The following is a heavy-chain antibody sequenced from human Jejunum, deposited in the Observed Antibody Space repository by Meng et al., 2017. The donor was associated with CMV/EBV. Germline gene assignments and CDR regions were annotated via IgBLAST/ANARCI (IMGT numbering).Heavy chain of an antibody. J-gene: IGHJ4*02. Sequence: AASGFTFSRYWMQWVRQAPGKGLVWVSRINSDGSSTSYADSVKGRFTIYRDNAKNTLYLQMNSLRAEDTAVYYCAREASGDCYDYWGQGTLVTVSS. V-gene: IGHV3-74*01. CDR1: GFTFSRYW. CDR2: INSDGSST. CDR3: AREASGDCYDY. D-gene: IGHD2-21*01.